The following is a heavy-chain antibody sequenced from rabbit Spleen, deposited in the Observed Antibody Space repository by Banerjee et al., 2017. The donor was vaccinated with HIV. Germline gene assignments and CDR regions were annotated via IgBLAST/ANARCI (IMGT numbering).Heavy chain of an antibody. V-gene: IGHV1S40*01. Sequence: QSLEESGGDLVKPGASLTLTCTASGFSFSSSDYMCWVRQAPGKGLEWISCIAGSSSGFTYSATWAKGRFTCSKTSSTTVTLQLSSLTAADTATYFCARDPNYASGHYIYSFWGPGTLVTVS. CDR1: GFSFSSSDY. CDR2: IAGSSSGFT. J-gene: IGHJ3*01. CDR3: ARDPNYASGHYIYSF. D-gene: IGHD1-1*01.